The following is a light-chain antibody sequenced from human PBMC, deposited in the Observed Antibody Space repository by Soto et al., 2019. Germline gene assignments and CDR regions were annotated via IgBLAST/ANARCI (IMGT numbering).Light chain of an antibody. Sequence: QSVLTQPASVSGSPGQSITISCTGTSSDVGGYNYVSWYQQHPGRAPKLMIYDVSYRPSGVSNRFSGSKSGNTASLTISGLQAEDEADYYCSSYTSSSTVVFGGGTKLTVL. J-gene: IGLJ2*01. V-gene: IGLV2-14*01. CDR2: DVS. CDR3: SSYTSSSTVV. CDR1: SSDVGGYNY.